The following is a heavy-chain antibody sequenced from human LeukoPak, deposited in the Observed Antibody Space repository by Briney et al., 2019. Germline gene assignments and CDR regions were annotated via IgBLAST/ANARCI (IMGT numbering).Heavy chain of an antibody. V-gene: IGHV4-34*01. CDR3: ARGDYYGSGSSNWFDP. Sequence: KPSETLSLTCAVYGGSFSGYCWSWIRQPPGKGLEWIGEINHSGSTNYNPSLKSRVTISVDTSKNQFSLKLSSVTAADTAVYYCARGDYYGSGSSNWFDPWGQGTLVTVSS. J-gene: IGHJ5*02. CDR1: GGSFSGYC. D-gene: IGHD3-10*01. CDR2: INHSGST.